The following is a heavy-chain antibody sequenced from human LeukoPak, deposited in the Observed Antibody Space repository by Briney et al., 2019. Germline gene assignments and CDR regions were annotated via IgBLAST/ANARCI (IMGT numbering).Heavy chain of an antibody. D-gene: IGHD6-13*01. V-gene: IGHV1-46*01. CDR2: INPSGGST. Sequence: RASVKVSCKASGYTFTSYYMHWVRQAPGQGLEWMGIINPSGGSTSYAQKFQGRVTMTRDTSTSTVYMELSSLRSEDTAVYYCARGHPYSSSWYLSWFDPWGQGTLVTVSS. CDR1: GYTFTSYY. J-gene: IGHJ5*02. CDR3: ARGHPYSSSWYLSWFDP.